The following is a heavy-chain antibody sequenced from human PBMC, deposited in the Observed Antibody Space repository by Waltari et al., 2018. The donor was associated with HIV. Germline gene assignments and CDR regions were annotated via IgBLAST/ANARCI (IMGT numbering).Heavy chain of an antibody. V-gene: IGHV1-3*01. D-gene: IGHD5-12*01. CDR1: GINFNADA. J-gene: IGHJ4*02. CDR2: INVGTIFS. CDR3: AGGSAWLVNVLEI. Sequence: QVQLVQSGAEVKKPGASVKVSCRASGINFNADAVHWVRQAPGQGLEWLGSINVGTIFSRYSQMFQGRLTFTRDTSETTIFMELRSLTSEDTAVYFCAGGSAWLVNVLEIWGQGTLVTVSS.